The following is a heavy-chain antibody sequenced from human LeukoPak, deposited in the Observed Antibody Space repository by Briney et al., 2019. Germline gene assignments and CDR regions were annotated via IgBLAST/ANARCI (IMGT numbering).Heavy chain of an antibody. D-gene: IGHD3-22*01. CDR1: GFTFSSYW. V-gene: IGHV3-7*01. J-gene: IGHJ4*02. CDR3: ARDPDYYDSSGYSDY. CDR2: IKGDGSET. Sequence: GGSLRLSCAASGFTFSSYWMTWVRQAPGKGLEWVADIKGDGSETSYVDSVKGRFTISRDNAKNSLYLQMNSLRAEDTAVYYCARDPDYYDSSGYSDYWGQGTLVTVSS.